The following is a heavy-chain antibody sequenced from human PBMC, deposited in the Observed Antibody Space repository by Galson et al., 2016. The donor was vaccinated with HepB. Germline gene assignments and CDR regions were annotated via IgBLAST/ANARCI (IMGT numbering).Heavy chain of an antibody. D-gene: IGHD3-22*01. Sequence: ETLSLTCTVPGGSINNPDYYWGWIRQPPGKGLEYIASFYYTGRKYYNPSLRSRVTISADTSKNQFSLKLSSVTAADTAVYYCARDRRPYYSDSSGYLDYAFHIWGQGTMVTVSS. CDR1: GGSINNPDYY. V-gene: IGHV4-39*07. J-gene: IGHJ3*02. CDR3: ARDRRPYYSDSSGYLDYAFHI. CDR2: FYYTGRK.